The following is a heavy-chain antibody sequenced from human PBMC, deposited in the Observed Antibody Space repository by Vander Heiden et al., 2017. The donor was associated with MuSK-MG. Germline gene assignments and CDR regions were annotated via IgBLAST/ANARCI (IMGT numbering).Heavy chain of an antibody. D-gene: IGHD6-19*01. Sequence: ESLKISCKASGYDFTSYAIGWVRQMPGKGLEWMGIIYPDDSDTRYSPSFQGQVTISADKSISTAYLQWSSLKASDSAMFYCARVYSSDWSHFGYWGQGTLVTVS. J-gene: IGHJ4*02. CDR2: IYPDDSDT. CDR3: ARVYSSDWSHFGY. V-gene: IGHV5-51*01. CDR1: GYDFTSYA.